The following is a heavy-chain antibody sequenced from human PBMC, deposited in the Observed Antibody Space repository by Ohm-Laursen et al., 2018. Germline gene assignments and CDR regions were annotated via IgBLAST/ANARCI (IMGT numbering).Heavy chain of an antibody. Sequence: SVKVSCKPSGGTFSSYAISWVRQAPGQGLEWMGGIIPIFDTANYAQKLQGRVTITADESTSTAYMELSSLRSEDTAVYYCAREVRLGGSHYYGMDVWGQGTTVTVSS. CDR2: IIPIFDTA. V-gene: IGHV1-69*13. CDR1: GGTFSSYA. J-gene: IGHJ6*02. D-gene: IGHD1-26*01. CDR3: AREVRLGGSHYYGMDV.